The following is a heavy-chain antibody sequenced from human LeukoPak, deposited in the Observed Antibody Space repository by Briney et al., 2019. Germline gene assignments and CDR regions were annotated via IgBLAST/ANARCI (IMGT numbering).Heavy chain of an antibody. CDR3: ASECIAAAGDWFDP. V-gene: IGHV4-61*02. Sequence: SQTLSLTCTVSGGSISSGSYYWSWIRQPAGKGLEWIGRIYTSGSTNYNPSLKSRVTISVDTSKNQFSLKLSSVTAADTAVYYCASECIAAAGDWFDPWGQGTLVTVSS. CDR1: GGSISSGSYY. J-gene: IGHJ5*02. CDR2: IYTSGST. D-gene: IGHD6-25*01.